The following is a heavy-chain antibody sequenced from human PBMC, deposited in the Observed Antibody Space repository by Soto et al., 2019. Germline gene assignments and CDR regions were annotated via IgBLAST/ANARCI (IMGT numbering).Heavy chain of an antibody. D-gene: IGHD6-6*01. Sequence: QITLKESGPTLVKPTQTLTLTCTFSGFSLTTSGLAVGWIRQPPGKALEWLALIYWDDETRYSPSLQSRLTIAKDTAKNQVDLTVTNMNPAYTGTYYCAHRIYDSSDDAFDMWGQGTMVYVSS. CDR1: GFSLTTSGLA. CDR3: AHRIYDSSDDAFDM. V-gene: IGHV2-5*02. J-gene: IGHJ3*02. CDR2: IYWDDET.